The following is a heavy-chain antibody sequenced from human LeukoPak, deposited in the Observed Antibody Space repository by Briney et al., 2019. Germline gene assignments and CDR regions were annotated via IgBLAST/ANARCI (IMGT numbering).Heavy chain of an antibody. V-gene: IGHV3-48*01. CDR1: GFTFSAYD. CDR2: ITNGDSTI. CDR3: ARAFDY. Sequence: GGSLRLSCTASGFTFSAYDMNWVRQAPGKGLEWISYITNGDSTIYYADSVKGRFTISRDNAKNSVYLQMNTLRAEDTAVYYCARAFDYWGQGTLVTVSS. J-gene: IGHJ4*02.